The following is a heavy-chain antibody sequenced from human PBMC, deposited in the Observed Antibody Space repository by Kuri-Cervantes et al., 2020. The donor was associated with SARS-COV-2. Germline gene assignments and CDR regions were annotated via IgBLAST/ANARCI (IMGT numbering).Heavy chain of an antibody. D-gene: IGHD1-1*01. J-gene: IGHJ3*01. CDR3: VTDLTANNWDPDAFDA. CDR2: MNPNSGNT. Sequence: ASVKVSCKASGYTFTNYDINWVRQATGQGLEWMGWMNPNSGNTGYAQKFQGRVTITRNTSISTAYMELSSLRSEDTAVYYCVTDLTANNWDPDAFDAWGQGTMVTVSS. V-gene: IGHV1-8*03. CDR1: GYTFTNYD.